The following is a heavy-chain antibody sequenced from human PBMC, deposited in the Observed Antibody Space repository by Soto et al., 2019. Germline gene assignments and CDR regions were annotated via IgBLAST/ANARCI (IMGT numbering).Heavy chain of an antibody. CDR2: ISGSGGST. J-gene: IGHJ6*02. CDR1: GFTFSSYA. CDR3: AKNKDYYDSSGYYRYYYYGMDV. D-gene: IGHD3-22*01. V-gene: IGHV3-23*01. Sequence: GGSLRLSCAASGFTFSSYAMSWVRQAPGKGLEWVSAISGSGGSTYYADSVKGRFTISRDNSKNTLYLQMNSLRAEDTAVYYCAKNKDYYDSSGYYRYYYYGMDVWGQGTTVTV.